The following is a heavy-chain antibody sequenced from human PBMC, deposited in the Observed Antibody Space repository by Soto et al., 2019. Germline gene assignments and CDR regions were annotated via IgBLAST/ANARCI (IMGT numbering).Heavy chain of an antibody. D-gene: IGHD2-21*01. CDR3: ARYCGSSRCLDS. Sequence: SETLSLTCAVSGGSLSGYYWTWIRQPPGKGLEWVGTIYYNGNTNYNPSLKSRITVSLDTSKNQFSLNLKSVTAADTAVYYCARYCGSSRCLDSWGQGTLGTVSS. CDR1: GGSLSGYY. CDR2: IYYNGNT. V-gene: IGHV4-59*08. J-gene: IGHJ4*02.